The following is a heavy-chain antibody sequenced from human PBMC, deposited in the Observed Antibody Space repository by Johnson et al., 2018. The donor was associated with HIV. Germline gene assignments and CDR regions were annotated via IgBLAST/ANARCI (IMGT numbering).Heavy chain of an antibody. CDR1: GFTFSDHY. Sequence: QMQLVESGGGLVQPGGSPRLSCAASGFTFSDHYMAWIRQAPGKGLEWVSYISSSGSTIYYADSVKGRFTMSRDNSKNTLYLQMNSLRAEDTAVYYCAKDVAFRDDAFDIWGQGTMVTVSS. CDR3: AKDVAFRDDAFDI. J-gene: IGHJ3*02. CDR2: ISSSGSTI. V-gene: IGHV3-11*04. D-gene: IGHD2-21*01.